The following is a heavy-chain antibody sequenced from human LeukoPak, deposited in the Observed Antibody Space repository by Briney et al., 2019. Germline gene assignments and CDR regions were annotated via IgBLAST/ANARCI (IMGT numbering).Heavy chain of an antibody. D-gene: IGHD6-19*01. CDR2: ISGSGGST. V-gene: IGHV3-23*01. CDR1: GFTFSSYA. Sequence: GGSLRLSCAASGFTFSSYATSWVRQAPGKGLEWVSAISGSGGSTYYADSVKGRFTISRDNSKNTLYLQMNSLRAEDTAVYYCAKGPDSSGWYWDYWGQGTLVTVSS. J-gene: IGHJ4*02. CDR3: AKGPDSSGWYWDY.